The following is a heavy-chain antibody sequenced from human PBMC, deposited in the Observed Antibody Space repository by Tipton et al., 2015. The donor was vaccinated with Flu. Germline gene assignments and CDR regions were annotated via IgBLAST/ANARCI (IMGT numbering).Heavy chain of an antibody. J-gene: IGHJ6*02. CDR2: INPSGGST. CDR3: ARVSAPGMDV. V-gene: IGHV1-46*01. Sequence: QLVQSGAEVKKPGASVKVSCKASGYTFTSYFIHWVRQAPGQGLEWMGIINPSGGSTSYAQKFQGRVTMTRDTSTRTLYMELSSLRSEDTAVYYCARVSAPGMDVWGQGTTVTVSS. CDR1: GYTFTSYF.